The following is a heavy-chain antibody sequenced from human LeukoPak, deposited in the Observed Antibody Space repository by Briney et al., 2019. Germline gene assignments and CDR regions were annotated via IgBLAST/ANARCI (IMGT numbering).Heavy chain of an antibody. CDR3: ARHTTEIAVAGTFDY. Sequence: SETLSLTCAVSGGSTSSNSCYWGWIRQPPGKGLEWIGGIYYSGSTYYNPSLKSRVTISVDTSKNQFSLKLSSVTAADTAVYYCARHTTEIAVAGTFDYWGQGTLVTVSS. CDR1: GGSTSSNSCY. J-gene: IGHJ4*02. D-gene: IGHD6-19*01. CDR2: IYYSGST. V-gene: IGHV4-39*01.